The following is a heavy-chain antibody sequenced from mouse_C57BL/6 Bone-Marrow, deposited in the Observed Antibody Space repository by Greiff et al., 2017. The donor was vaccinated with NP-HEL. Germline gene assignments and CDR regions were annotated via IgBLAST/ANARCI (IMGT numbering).Heavy chain of an antibody. J-gene: IGHJ4*01. CDR1: GFTFSDYY. CDR2: ISNGGGST. CDR3: ASLNYGDAMDY. D-gene: IGHD1-1*01. V-gene: IGHV5-12*01. Sequence: EVKLMESGGGLVQPGGSLKLSCAASGFTFSDYYMYWVRQTPEKRLEWVAYISNGGGSTYYPDTVKGRFTISRDNAKNTLYLQMSRLKSEDTAMYYCASLNYGDAMDYWGQGTSVTVSS.